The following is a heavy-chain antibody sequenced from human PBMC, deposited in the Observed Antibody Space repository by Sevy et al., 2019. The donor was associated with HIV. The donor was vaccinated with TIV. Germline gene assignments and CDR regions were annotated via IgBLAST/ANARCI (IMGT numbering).Heavy chain of an antibody. V-gene: IGHV4-59*01. Sequence: SETLSLTCTVSGGSISSYYWSWIRHPPGKGLEWIGYIYYSGSTNYNPSLKSRVTISVDTSKNQFSLKLSSVTTADTAVYYCARGVYSYGYWREFDYWGQGTLVTVSS. CDR2: IYYSGST. D-gene: IGHD5-18*01. CDR3: ARGVYSYGYWREFDY. CDR1: GGSISSYY. J-gene: IGHJ4*02.